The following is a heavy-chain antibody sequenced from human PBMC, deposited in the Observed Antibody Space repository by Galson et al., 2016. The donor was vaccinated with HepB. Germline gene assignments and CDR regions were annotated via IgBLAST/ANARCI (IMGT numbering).Heavy chain of an antibody. D-gene: IGHD3-22*01. CDR1: GYTFTNFP. CDR2: INTGNGDT. Sequence: SVKVSCKASGYTFTNFPINWVRQAPGQRLEWMGWINTGNGDTRYSQSFQGRATITRDTSASTAYMELNTLTSEDTAVYYCARHALHDNGGYFYPHFDPWGQGTLVTVSS. CDR3: ARHALHDNGGYFYPHFDP. V-gene: IGHV1-3*04. J-gene: IGHJ5*02.